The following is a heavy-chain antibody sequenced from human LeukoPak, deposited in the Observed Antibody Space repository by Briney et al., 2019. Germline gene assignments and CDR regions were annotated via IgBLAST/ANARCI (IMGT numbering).Heavy chain of an antibody. J-gene: IGHJ3*02. CDR1: GFTLSRYS. CDR2: LSSSTSTI. V-gene: IGHV3-48*01. CDR3: ARVLLERPGIDSFDI. D-gene: IGHD1-1*01. Sequence: PGGSLRLSCAASGFTLSRYSMEWVRQAPGEGLEWVSHLSSSTSTIYYADSVKGRFTISRDNAKNSLYLQMNSLRAEDTAVYYCARVLLERPGIDSFDIWGRGTMVTVSS.